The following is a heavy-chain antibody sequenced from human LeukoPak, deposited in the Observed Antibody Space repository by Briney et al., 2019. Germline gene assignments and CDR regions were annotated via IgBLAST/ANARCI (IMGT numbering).Heavy chain of an antibody. CDR1: GGSISSGSYY. V-gene: IGHV4-61*02. D-gene: IGHD3-3*01. CDR2: IYTSGST. CDR3: AREHHYYSDFWSGYFDY. Sequence: PSQTLSLTCTVSGGSISSGSYYWSWIRQPAGKGLEWIGRIYTSGSTNYNPSLKSRVTISVDTSKNQFSLKLSSVTAADTAVYYCAREHHYYSDFWSGYFDYWGQGTLVTVSS. J-gene: IGHJ4*02.